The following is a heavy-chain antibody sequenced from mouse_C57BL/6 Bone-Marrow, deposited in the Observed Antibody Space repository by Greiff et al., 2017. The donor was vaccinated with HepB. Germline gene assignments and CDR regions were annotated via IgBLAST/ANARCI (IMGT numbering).Heavy chain of an antibody. J-gene: IGHJ4*01. D-gene: IGHD3-2*02. CDR1: GYTFTDYE. CDR3: TREETAQARYYYAMDY. V-gene: IGHV1-15*01. Sequence: QVHVKQSGAELVRPGASVTLSCKASGYTFTDYEMHWVKQTPVHGLEWIGAIDPETGGTAYNQKFKGKAILTADKSSSTAYMELRSLTSEDSAVYYCTREETAQARYYYAMDYWGQGTSVTVSS. CDR2: IDPETGGT.